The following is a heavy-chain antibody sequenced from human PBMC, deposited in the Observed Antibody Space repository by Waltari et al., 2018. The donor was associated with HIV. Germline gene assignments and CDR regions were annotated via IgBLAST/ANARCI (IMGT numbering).Heavy chain of an antibody. CDR2: IDMDGSSR. J-gene: IGHJ6*02. D-gene: IGHD6-13*01. CDR3: ASGYSSSWRSDYYYYGMDV. CDR1: GFTFSSYW. V-gene: IGHV3-74*01. Sequence: EVQLVESGGGLVQPGGSLRLSCAASGFTFSSYWMHWVRQAPGQGLVWVSRIDMDGSSRSYADSVKGRFTISRDNAKNTLYLQRNSLRAEDTAVYYCASGYSSSWRSDYYYYGMDVWGQGTTVTVSS.